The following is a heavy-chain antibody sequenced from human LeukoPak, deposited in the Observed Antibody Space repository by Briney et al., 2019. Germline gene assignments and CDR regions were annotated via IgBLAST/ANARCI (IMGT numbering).Heavy chain of an antibody. V-gene: IGHV4-30-4*08. CDR2: IYYSGST. CDR3: ASYCSSTSCSIAFDI. J-gene: IGHJ3*02. Sequence: SQTLSLTCTVSGGSISSGDYYWSWIRQPPGNGLEWIGYIYYSGSTYYNPSLKSRVTISVDTSKNQFSLKLSSVTAADTAVYYSASYCSSTSCSIAFDIWGQETMVTVSS. CDR1: GGSISSGDYY. D-gene: IGHD2-2*01.